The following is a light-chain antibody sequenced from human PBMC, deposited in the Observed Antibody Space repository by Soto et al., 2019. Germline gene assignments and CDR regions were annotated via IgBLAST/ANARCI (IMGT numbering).Light chain of an antibody. CDR1: QSVSSN. Sequence: EIVMTQSPATLSVSPGERATLSCRASQSVSSNLAGYQQKVGQAPRVLIYDASTRATGIPGRFSGSGSWTEFTLAISSLQSEDFAVYYCQQYNNWPETFGQGTKVEIK. CDR3: QQYNNWPET. V-gene: IGKV3-15*01. CDR2: DAS. J-gene: IGKJ1*01.